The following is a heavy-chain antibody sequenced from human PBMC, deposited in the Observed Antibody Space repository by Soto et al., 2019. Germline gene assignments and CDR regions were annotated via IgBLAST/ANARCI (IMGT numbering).Heavy chain of an antibody. Sequence: SETISHTCPVSDVSINSYYGSRMRQAPGKGLGWIGHIYYSGNTNYNPSLKRRVTISVDTSKNQFSLKLSSVTATDTAVYYCARGTVAAAGTRLWWFDPWGQGTLVTVSS. CDR3: ARGTVAAAGTRLWWFDP. D-gene: IGHD6-13*01. CDR1: DVSINSYY. CDR2: IYYSGNT. V-gene: IGHV4-59*01. J-gene: IGHJ5*02.